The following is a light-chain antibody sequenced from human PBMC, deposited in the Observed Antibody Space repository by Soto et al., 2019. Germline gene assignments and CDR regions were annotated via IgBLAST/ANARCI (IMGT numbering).Light chain of an antibody. Sequence: EIVLTQSPATLSLSPGGRATLSCGASQSVSLSLAWYQQKPGQAPRLLIYDASKRASGFPARFSGSGSGTDFTLTISSLEPEDFAVYYCQERTGWPPWTFGQGTKVDI. CDR2: DAS. CDR1: QSVSLS. V-gene: IGKV3-11*01. J-gene: IGKJ1*01. CDR3: QERTGWPPWT.